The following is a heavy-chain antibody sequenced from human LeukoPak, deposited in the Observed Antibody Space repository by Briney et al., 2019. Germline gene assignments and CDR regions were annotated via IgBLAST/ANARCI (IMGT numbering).Heavy chain of an antibody. CDR2: ISSSDSTI. CDR1: GFTFSGYE. D-gene: IGHD5-18*01. J-gene: IGHJ4*02. V-gene: IGHV3-48*03. CDR3: ARGGNRYGPIDY. Sequence: GGSLRLSCAASGFTFSGYEMNWVRQAPGKGLEWVSYISSSDSTIYYADSVKGRFTISRDNAKNSLYLQMNSLRAEDTAVYYCARGGNRYGPIDYWGQGTLVTVSS.